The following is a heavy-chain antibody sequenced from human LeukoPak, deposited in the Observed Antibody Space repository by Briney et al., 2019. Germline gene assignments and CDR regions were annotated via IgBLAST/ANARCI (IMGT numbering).Heavy chain of an antibody. Sequence: PSETLSLTCAVYGGSFSGYYWSWIRQPPGKGLEWIGEINHSGSTNYNPSLKSRVTISVDTSKNQFSLKLSSVTAADTAVYYCARRGYDFWSGYWGPLDYWGQGTLVTVSS. V-gene: IGHV4-34*01. D-gene: IGHD3-3*01. J-gene: IGHJ4*02. CDR3: ARRGYDFWSGYWGPLDY. CDR1: GGSFSGYY. CDR2: INHSGST.